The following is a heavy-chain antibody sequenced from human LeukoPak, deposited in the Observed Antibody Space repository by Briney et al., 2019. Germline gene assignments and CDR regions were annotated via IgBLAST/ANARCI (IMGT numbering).Heavy chain of an antibody. CDR2: IIPIFGTA. Sequence: SVKVSCKASGGTFISYAISWVRQAPGQGLEWMGGIIPIFGTANYAQKFQGRVTITADESTSTAYMELSSLRSEDTAVYYCARVTLVRGVITGIFDYWGQGTLVTVSS. D-gene: IGHD3-10*01. J-gene: IGHJ4*02. CDR3: ARVTLVRGVITGIFDY. CDR1: GGTFISYA. V-gene: IGHV1-69*13.